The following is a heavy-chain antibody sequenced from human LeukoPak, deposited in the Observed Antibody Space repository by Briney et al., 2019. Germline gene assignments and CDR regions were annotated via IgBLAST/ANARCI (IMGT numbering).Heavy chain of an antibody. V-gene: IGHV3-11*04. CDR1: GFTFSDYY. Sequence: PGGSLRLSCAASGFTFSDYYMSWIRQAPGKGLEWVSCISNTGAIIYYADSVKGRFTLSRDNAKTSLYLQMNSLRAEDTAVYYCARDYPGPDYYGSGSQEGYHMDVWGKGTTVTVSS. CDR3: ARDYPGPDYYGSGSQEGYHMDV. J-gene: IGHJ6*03. D-gene: IGHD3-10*01. CDR2: ISNTGAII.